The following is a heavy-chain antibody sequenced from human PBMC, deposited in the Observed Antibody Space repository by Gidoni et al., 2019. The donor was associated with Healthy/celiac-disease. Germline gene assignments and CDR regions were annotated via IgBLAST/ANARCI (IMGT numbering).Heavy chain of an antibody. V-gene: IGHV3-9*01. D-gene: IGHD5-18*01. CDR3: TKDLGYSYGFGFFDY. Sequence: EVQLVESGGGLVQPGRSLRLSCAASGFTFADYAMPWVRQAPVKGLEWVSGISWNSGSIGYADSVKGLFTISRDNAKNSLYLQMNSLRAEDTAFYYCTKDLGYSYGFGFFDYWGQGTLVTVSS. J-gene: IGHJ4*02. CDR1: GFTFADYA. CDR2: ISWNSGSI.